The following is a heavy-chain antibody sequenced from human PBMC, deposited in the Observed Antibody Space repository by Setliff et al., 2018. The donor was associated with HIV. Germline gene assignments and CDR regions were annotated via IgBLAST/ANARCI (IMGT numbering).Heavy chain of an antibody. V-gene: IGHV3-7*03. J-gene: IGHJ4*02. CDR2: IKENGDEK. Sequence: GGSLRLSCAASGFTFSNFWMDWVRQAPGKGLEWVANIKENGDEKYYVDSVKGRFTISRDNAKNSLYLQMSSLRVEDTAVYYCARDLAYWGQGTLVTVSS. CDR1: GFTFSNFW. CDR3: ARDLAY.